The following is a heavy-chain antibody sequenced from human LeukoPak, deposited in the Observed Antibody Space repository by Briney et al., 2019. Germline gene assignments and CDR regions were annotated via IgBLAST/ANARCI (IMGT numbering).Heavy chain of an antibody. V-gene: IGHV6-1*01. CDR1: GDSVSSNSAA. D-gene: IGHD6-19*01. CDR2: TYYRSKWYN. J-gene: IGHJ5*02. Sequence: PSQTLSLTCAISGDSVSSNSAAWNWIRQSPSRGLEWLGRTYYRSKWYNDYAVSVKSRITINPDTSKNQFSLQLNSVTPEDTAVYYCARVVRPAVAGSDWFDPWGQGTLVTVSS. CDR3: ARVVRPAVAGSDWFDP.